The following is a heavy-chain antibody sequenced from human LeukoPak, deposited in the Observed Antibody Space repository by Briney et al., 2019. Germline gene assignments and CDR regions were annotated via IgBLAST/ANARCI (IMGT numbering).Heavy chain of an antibody. V-gene: IGHV3-30*02. Sequence: GGSLRLSCAASGFTFSSYGMHWVRQAPGKGLEWVAFIRYDGSNKYYADSVKGRFTISRDNSKNTLYLQMNSLRAEDTAVYYCAKVSGFTILYYYMDVWGKGTTVTVSS. CDR1: GFTFSSYG. D-gene: IGHD3-3*01. CDR2: IRYDGSNK. J-gene: IGHJ6*03. CDR3: AKVSGFTILYYYMDV.